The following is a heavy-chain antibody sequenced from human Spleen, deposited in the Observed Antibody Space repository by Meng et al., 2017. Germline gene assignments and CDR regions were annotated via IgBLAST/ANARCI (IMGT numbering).Heavy chain of an antibody. V-gene: IGHV3-23*01. CDR2: ISGSGGST. J-gene: IGHJ4*02. D-gene: IGHD3-22*01. CDR1: GFTFSSYW. Sequence: GESLKISCAASGFTFSSYWMHWVRQAPGKGLEWVSAISGSGGSTYYADSVKGRFTISRDNSKNTLYLQMNSLRAEDTAVYYCATERDYYDSSGYYYRYFDYWGQGTRVTVSS. CDR3: ATERDYYDSSGYYYRYFDY.